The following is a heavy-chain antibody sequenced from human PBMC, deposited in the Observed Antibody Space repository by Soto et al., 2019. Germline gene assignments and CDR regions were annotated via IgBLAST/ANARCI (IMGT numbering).Heavy chain of an antibody. D-gene: IGHD1-26*01. CDR1: GFTFSRYA. CDR3: AKEVYSGSSALFDY. Sequence: GGSLRLSCAASGFTFSRYAMSWVRQAPGKGLEWVSAISGSGGSTYYADSVKGRFTISRDNSKNTLYLQMNSLRAGDTAVYYCAKEVYSGSSALFDYWGQGTLVTVSS. J-gene: IGHJ4*02. V-gene: IGHV3-23*01. CDR2: ISGSGGST.